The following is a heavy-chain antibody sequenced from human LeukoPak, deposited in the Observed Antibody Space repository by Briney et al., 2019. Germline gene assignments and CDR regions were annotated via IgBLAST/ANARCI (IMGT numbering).Heavy chain of an antibody. CDR2: IYYSGST. D-gene: IGHD3-3*01. CDR1: GGSISSYY. V-gene: IGHV4-59*01. J-gene: IGHJ6*03. CDR3: ARVWGGHDFWSGYFLDYYYYYMDV. Sequence: SETLSLTCTVSGGSISSYYWSWIRQPPGKGLEWIGYIYYSGSTNYNPSLKSRVTISVDTSKNQFSLKLSSVTAADTAVYYCARVWGGHDFWSGYFLDYYYYYMDVWGKGTTVTVSS.